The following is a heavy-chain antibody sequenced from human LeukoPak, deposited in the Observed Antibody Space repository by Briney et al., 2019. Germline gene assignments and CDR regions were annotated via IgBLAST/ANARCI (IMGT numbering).Heavy chain of an antibody. V-gene: IGHV4-34*01. CDR3: ARVTYNGYQHFDY. D-gene: IGHD3-10*01. J-gene: IGHJ4*02. Sequence: GSLRLSCTASGFTFGDYALSWFRQAPGKGLEWIGEIHHRGTTYYNPSLRSRVTISVDTSKNQFSLRLTSVTAADTAVYYCARVTYNGYQHFDYWGQGNLVTVS. CDR1: GFTFGDYA. CDR2: IHHRGTT.